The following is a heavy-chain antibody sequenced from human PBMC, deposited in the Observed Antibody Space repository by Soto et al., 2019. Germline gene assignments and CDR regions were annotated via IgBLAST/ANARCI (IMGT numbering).Heavy chain of an antibody. CDR2: VYYNENT. J-gene: IGHJ5*02. V-gene: IGHV4-39*01. Sequence: SETLSLTCTVSGGSISSFAYYWGWIRQPPGKGLEWIGTVYYNENTYYNPSLKSRVTISVDTAKNQFSLNLRSVTAADTAIYLCARRERHYGCPRWFDPWGQGTLVTVSS. CDR1: GGSISSFAYY. CDR3: ARRERHYGCPRWFDP. D-gene: IGHD3-10*01.